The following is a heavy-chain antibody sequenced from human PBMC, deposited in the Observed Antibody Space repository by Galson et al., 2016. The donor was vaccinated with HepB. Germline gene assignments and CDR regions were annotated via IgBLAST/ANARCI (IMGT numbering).Heavy chain of an antibody. Sequence: SETLSLTCTVSGGSISSTNNYWGWIRQPPGKGLEWIVNIYYTGSTDYNPSLKSLVTISVDTSKNQFSLKMTSVTAADTAIYYCARVHTGSRNVIDYWGQGTLVTVSS. D-gene: IGHD1-26*01. CDR1: GGSISSTNNY. CDR3: ARVHTGSRNVIDY. J-gene: IGHJ4*02. CDR2: IYYTGST. V-gene: IGHV4-39*01.